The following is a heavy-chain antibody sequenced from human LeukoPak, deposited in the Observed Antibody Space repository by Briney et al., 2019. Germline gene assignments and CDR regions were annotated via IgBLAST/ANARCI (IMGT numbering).Heavy chain of an antibody. J-gene: IGHJ4*02. Sequence: SETLSLTCTVSGGSISAYYWSWIRQPPGKGLEWIGYFHYSGTTNYYPSLKSRVTIALDTSKNQFSLKLNSVTAADTAVYYCARFGTSSSRFFDQWGQGTLVTVSS. CDR1: GGSISAYY. CDR3: ARFGTSSSRFFDQ. CDR2: FHYSGTT. V-gene: IGHV4-59*01. D-gene: IGHD6-6*01.